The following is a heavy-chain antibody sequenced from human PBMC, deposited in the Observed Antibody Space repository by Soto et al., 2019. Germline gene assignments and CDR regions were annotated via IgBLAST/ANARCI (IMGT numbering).Heavy chain of an antibody. CDR2: ISAYNGDT. CDR1: GYTFQNYG. D-gene: IGHD3-9*01. CDR3: VLGGLETGYYRDMDY. J-gene: IGHJ4*02. Sequence: ASVKVSCKASGYTFQNYGINWVRQAPGRGLEWVAWISAYNGDTSYAQHFQGRVTVTTETVTNTAYMELRGLRPDDTAVYFCVLGGLETGYYRDMDYWGQGTLVTVSS. V-gene: IGHV1-18*04.